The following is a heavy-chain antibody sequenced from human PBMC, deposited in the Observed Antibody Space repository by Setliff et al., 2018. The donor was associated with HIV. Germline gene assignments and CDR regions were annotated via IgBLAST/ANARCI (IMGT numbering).Heavy chain of an antibody. CDR2: IYYDGRT. CDR3: ARGGAVSADFDS. J-gene: IGHJ5*01. D-gene: IGHD3-16*01. CDR1: GGSIRTGAYY. V-gene: IGHV4-39*07. Sequence: SETLSLTCTVSGGSIRTGAYYWGWIRQPPGKGLEWIGSIYYDGRTFYKPSLKRRLTISVDTSKNQFSLRLHSVTAADTAVYFCARGGAVSADFDSWGQGTLVTVSS.